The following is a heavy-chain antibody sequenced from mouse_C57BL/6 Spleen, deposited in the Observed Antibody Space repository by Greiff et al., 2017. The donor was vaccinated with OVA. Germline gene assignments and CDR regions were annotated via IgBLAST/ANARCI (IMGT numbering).Heavy chain of an antibody. J-gene: IGHJ3*01. V-gene: IGHV1-26*01. CDR3: ARPHLLLRSGWFAY. CDR2: INPNNGGT. D-gene: IGHD1-1*01. Sequence: EVQLQQSGPELVKPGASVKISCKASGYTFTDYYMNWVKQSHGKSLEWIGDINPNNGGTSYNQKFKGKATLTVDKSSSTAYMELRSLTSEDSAVYYCARPHLLLRSGWFAYWGQGTLVTVSA. CDR1: GYTFTDYY.